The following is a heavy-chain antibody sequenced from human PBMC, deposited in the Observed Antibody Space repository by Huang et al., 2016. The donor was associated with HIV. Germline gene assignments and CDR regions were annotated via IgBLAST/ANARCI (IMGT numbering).Heavy chain of an antibody. CDR3: ARDRVPAVRYYYGMDV. D-gene: IGHD3-16*02. Sequence: QVHLVQSGVDVKKPGASVKVSCKASDYTFTKYGVSWVREAPGQGLEWMGRSNTFNGNTNYAQKFQGRVTMTTDKSTKTAYMELGSLRYDDTAVYYCARDRVPAVRYYYGMDVWGQGTTVTVTS. J-gene: IGHJ6*02. CDR2: SNTFNGNT. V-gene: IGHV1-18*04. CDR1: DYTFTKYG.